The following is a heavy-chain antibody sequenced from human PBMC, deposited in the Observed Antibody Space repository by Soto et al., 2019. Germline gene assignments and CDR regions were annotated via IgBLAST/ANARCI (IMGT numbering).Heavy chain of an antibody. V-gene: IGHV1-18*01. Sequence: QVQLVQSGAEVKKPGASVKVSCKASGYTFSTYGFSWVRQAPGQGLEWMGWIGADNGDTNYAQNFQGRVTMTTDTSATPSYMELRSLTSDATAVYFCARDWKGAEGFDPWGQGILVTVSS. CDR3: ARDWKGAEGFDP. CDR2: IGADNGDT. D-gene: IGHD1-1*01. CDR1: GYTFSTYG. J-gene: IGHJ5*02.